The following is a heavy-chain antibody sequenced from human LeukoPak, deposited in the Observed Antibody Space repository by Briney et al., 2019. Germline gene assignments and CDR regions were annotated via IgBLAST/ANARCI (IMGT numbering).Heavy chain of an antibody. D-gene: IGHD1-1*01. CDR2: INPSDGST. J-gene: IGHJ4*02. Sequence: ASVKVSCTASGYTFTTYDMHWVRQAPGQGLEWMGIINPSDGSTSYAQKFQGRVTMTKDTSTSTVYMELSSLRSEDTAVYYCARHQGAGGYPFDCWGQGTLVTVSS. CDR1: GYTFTTYD. CDR3: ARHQGAGGYPFDC. V-gene: IGHV1-46*01.